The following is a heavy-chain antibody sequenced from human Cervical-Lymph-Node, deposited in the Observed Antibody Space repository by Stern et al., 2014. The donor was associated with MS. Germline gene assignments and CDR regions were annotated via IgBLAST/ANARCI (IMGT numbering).Heavy chain of an antibody. CDR2: ISPKTGSA. V-gene: IGHV1-2*02. CDR1: GYTFNAYF. Sequence: VQLVQSGAEVERPGASVKVSCKASGYTFNAYFLHWVRQAPGQGLEWMGWISPKTGSATYAQKFQDRVTMTRDTVLNTGYMEVSSLRSDDTAVYYCARDRGSYSDYWGQGTLVAVSS. D-gene: IGHD1-26*01. CDR3: ARDRGSYSDY. J-gene: IGHJ4*02.